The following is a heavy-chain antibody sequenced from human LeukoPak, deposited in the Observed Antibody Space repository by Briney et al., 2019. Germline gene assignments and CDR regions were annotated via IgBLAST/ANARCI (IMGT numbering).Heavy chain of an antibody. CDR1: GYIFTSYG. Sequence: ASVKVSCKTSGYIFTSYGISWVRQAPGQGLESMGWISPYNGNTKYAQKFQGRVTMTTDTSTSTVYMELRSLRSDDAAVYYCARDRVGGYTYGGNWFDPWAREPWSPSPQ. J-gene: IGHJ5*02. CDR3: ARDRVGGYTYGGNWFDP. CDR2: ISPYNGNT. D-gene: IGHD5-18*01. V-gene: IGHV1-18*01.